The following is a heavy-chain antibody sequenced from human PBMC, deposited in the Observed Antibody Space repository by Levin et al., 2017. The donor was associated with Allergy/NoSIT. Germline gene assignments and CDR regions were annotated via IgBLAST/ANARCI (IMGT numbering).Heavy chain of an antibody. CDR3: ARDDYDSSANWFDP. J-gene: IGHJ5*02. D-gene: IGHD3-22*01. V-gene: IGHV4-31*03. Sequence: NASETLSLTCTVSGGSISSGGYYWSWIRQHPGKGLEWIGYIYYSGSTYYNPSLKSRVTISVDTSKNQFSLKLSSVTAADTAVYYCARDDYDSSANWFDPWGQGTLVTVSS. CDR1: GGSISSGGYY. CDR2: IYYSGST.